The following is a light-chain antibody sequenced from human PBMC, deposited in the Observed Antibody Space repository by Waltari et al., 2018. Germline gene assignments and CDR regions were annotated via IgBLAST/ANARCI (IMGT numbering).Light chain of an antibody. Sequence: DIQMTQSPSSLSASIGDRVTITFRASQTISSYLNWYQQKPGKAPKLLIYAASSLQSGVPLRFSGSGSGTDFTLSISSLQPEDSATYYCQQSYSVLFTFGQGTRLEIK. V-gene: IGKV1-39*01. J-gene: IGKJ5*01. CDR1: QTISSY. CDR3: QQSYSVLFT. CDR2: AAS.